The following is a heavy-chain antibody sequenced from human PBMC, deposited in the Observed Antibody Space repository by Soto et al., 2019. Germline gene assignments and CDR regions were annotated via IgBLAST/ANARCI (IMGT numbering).Heavy chain of an antibody. Sequence: SEALSLTSTVSCDSIISPDYYWSWIRLAPGKGLELIGYVYYRVSIYYTPAFESRVSISVDTSKNQFSLRLTSVTAADSAMYFCARVTFTPNWFDSWGQGILVTVSS. CDR3: ARVTFTPNWFDS. J-gene: IGHJ5*01. V-gene: IGHV4-30-4*01. CDR2: VYYRVSI. D-gene: IGHD3-3*02. CDR1: CDSIISPDYY.